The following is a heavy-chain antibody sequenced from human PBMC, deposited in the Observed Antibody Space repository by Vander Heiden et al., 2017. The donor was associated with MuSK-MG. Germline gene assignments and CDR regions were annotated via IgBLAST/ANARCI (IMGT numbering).Heavy chain of an antibody. Sequence: QLPLQESGPGLVTPSETLSLTCTVSGGSTSGSSYDWGWVRRPPGKGVEWIGSIYYSGSTYYNPTRKSRVTRSVDTSKDKFYLKLSDVTAVDTGVYYCARHSIRGLEVTTLGCIDYWGQGTLVTVSS. D-gene: IGHD4-4*01. CDR3: ARHSIRGLEVTTLGCIDY. J-gene: IGHJ4*02. CDR1: GGSTSGSSYD. CDR2: IYYSGST. V-gene: IGHV4-39*01.